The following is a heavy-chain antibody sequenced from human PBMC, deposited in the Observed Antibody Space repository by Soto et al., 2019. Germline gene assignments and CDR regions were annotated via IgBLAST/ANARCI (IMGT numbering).Heavy chain of an antibody. V-gene: IGHV6-1*01. J-gene: IGHJ4*02. CDR2: TYYRSKWYS. CDR3: ARGSYYSGWV. D-gene: IGHD6-19*01. CDR1: GYSVSSTSAA. Sequence: SHTLSLTCAISGYSVSSTSAAFSWIRQSPSRGLEWLGRTYYRSKWYSDYAVSVKSRITINPDTSKNQFSLQLNSVTPEDTAVYYCARGSYYSGWVWGQGTLVTFSS.